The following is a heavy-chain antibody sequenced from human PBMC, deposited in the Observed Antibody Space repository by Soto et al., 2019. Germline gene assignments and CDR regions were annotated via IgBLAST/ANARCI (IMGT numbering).Heavy chain of an antibody. CDR1: GLSFSNYK. CDR3: ARDTYGLHY. D-gene: IGHD3-10*01. Sequence: EVRLVESGGGLVQPAGSLRLSCAASGLSFSNYKMHWVRQAPGKGLVWVSRINTDGSIIDYADSVKGRFTVSRDNAQNTLYLQMNSLRADDTAVYYCARDTYGLHYWGQGTLVTVSS. CDR2: INTDGSII. J-gene: IGHJ4*02. V-gene: IGHV3-74*01.